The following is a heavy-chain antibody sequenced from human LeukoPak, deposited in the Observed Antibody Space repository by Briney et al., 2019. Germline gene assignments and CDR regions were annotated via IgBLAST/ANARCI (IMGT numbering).Heavy chain of an antibody. CDR2: IKYDEGEK. J-gene: IGHJ2*01. Sequence: PGGSLRLSCAASGFTFSTYWMSWVRQAPGKGLEWVANIKYDEGEKYFVDSVRGRFTISRDNAKNSMYLQMNSLRAEDTALYYCARCIAAVGGGCYFDFWGRGTLVTVSS. D-gene: IGHD6-13*01. CDR3: ARCIAAVGGGCYFDF. V-gene: IGHV3-7*01. CDR1: GFTFSTYW.